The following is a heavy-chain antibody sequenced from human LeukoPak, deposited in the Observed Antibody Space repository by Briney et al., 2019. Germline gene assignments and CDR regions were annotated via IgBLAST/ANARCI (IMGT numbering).Heavy chain of an antibody. CDR1: GYRFITYW. V-gene: IGHV5-51*01. J-gene: IGHJ4*02. Sequence: GESLKTSCKAPGYRFITYWIGWVRQMPGKGLEWMGIIFPADSTAHYSPSFQGQVTNSVDKSINTAYLQWSRLKGSDTAMYYCARHPKSGYCGYESYFWGQGTLVTVSS. CDR3: ARHPKSGYCGYESYF. D-gene: IGHD5-12*01. CDR2: IFPADSTA.